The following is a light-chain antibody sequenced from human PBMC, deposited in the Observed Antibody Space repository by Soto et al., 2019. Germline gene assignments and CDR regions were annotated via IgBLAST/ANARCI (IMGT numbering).Light chain of an antibody. CDR2: GAS. CDR3: QQYGSSGT. J-gene: IGKJ1*01. Sequence: EILLTQSPGTLSLSPGERATLSFRASQSVSNNYLAWYQQKPGQAPRLLIYGASNRATGIPDRFSGSGSGTDFTLTISRLEPEDFAVYYCQQYGSSGTFGQGTKVDI. CDR1: QSVSNNY. V-gene: IGKV3-20*01.